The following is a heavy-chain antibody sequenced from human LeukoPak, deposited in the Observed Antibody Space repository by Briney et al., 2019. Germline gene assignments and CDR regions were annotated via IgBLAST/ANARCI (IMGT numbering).Heavy chain of an antibody. V-gene: IGHV4-59*01. CDR1: GGSISSYF. J-gene: IGHJ5*02. D-gene: IGHD3-10*01. CDR3: ARSYGSGSYYRWFDP. Sequence: PSETLSHTRCVSGGSISSYFFIGIRQPPTKGRHWVGYIYYSGSTNYNPSLKSRVTISVDTSKNQFSLKLSSVTAADTAVYYCARSYGSGSYYRWFDPWGQGTLVTVSS. CDR2: IYYSGST.